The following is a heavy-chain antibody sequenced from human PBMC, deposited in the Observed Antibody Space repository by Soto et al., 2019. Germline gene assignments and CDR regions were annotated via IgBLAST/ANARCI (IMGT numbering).Heavy chain of an antibody. D-gene: IGHD3-10*01. CDR1: GYTFTSYD. CDR2: MNPNSGNT. Sequence: ASVKVSCKASGYTFTSYDINWVRQATGQGLEWMGWMNPNSGNTGYAQKFQGRVTMTRKTSISTAYMELSSLRSEDTAVYYCAAGLAGFLWFGGMGDFDYWGQGTLVTVSS. CDR3: AAGLAGFLWFGGMGDFDY. J-gene: IGHJ4*02. V-gene: IGHV1-8*01.